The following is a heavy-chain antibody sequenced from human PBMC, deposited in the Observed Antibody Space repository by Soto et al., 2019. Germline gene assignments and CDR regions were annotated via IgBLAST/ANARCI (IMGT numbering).Heavy chain of an antibody. D-gene: IGHD5-12*01. Sequence: PSETLSLTCTVSGGSISSYYWSWIRQPPGKGLDWIGYIYYSGSTNYNPSLKSRVTISVDTSKNQFSLKLSSVTAADTAVYYCARAAKVREYSGYDSIFYFDYWGQGTLVTVSS. CDR3: ARAAKVREYSGYDSIFYFDY. V-gene: IGHV4-59*01. CDR2: IYYSGST. CDR1: GGSISSYY. J-gene: IGHJ4*02.